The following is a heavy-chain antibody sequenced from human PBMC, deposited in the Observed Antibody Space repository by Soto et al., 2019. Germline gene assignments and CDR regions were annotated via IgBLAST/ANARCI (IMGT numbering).Heavy chain of an antibody. J-gene: IGHJ6*02. CDR2: ISSIGST. CDR3: ARGLVIRPYYYHGMDV. D-gene: IGHD3-9*01. V-gene: IGHV4-30-4*01. CDR1: GGSISSGAYF. Sequence: QVQLQASGPGLVKPSQTLSLTCTVSGGSISSGAYFWSWIRQSPGKGLDWIGYISSIGSTYYNPSLKSRVSVSGDTSKNQFALKLSSVTTTDTAVYYCARGLVIRPYYYHGMDVWGPGTTVTVSS.